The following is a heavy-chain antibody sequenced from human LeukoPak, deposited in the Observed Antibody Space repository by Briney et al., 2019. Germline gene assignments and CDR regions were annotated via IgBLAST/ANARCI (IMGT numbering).Heavy chain of an antibody. D-gene: IGHD5-24*01. CDR2: IYSGGST. J-gene: IGHJ4*02. CDR3: ARGIPYGYEDY. CDR1: GFTVSSNY. V-gene: IGHV3-53*01. Sequence: AGGSLRLSCAASGFTVSSNYMSWVRQAPGKGLEWVSAIYSGGSTYYADSVKGRFTISRDNSKNTLYLQMNSLRAEDTAVYCCARGIPYGYEDYWGQGTLVTVSS.